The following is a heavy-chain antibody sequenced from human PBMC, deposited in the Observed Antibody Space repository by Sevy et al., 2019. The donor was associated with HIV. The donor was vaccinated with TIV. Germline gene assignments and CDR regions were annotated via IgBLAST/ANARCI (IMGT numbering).Heavy chain of an antibody. D-gene: IGHD2-8*02. V-gene: IGHV3-33*01. CDR2: IWYDGSNT. CDR3: ARDGSTGGPFDN. J-gene: IGHJ4*02. Sequence: GGSLRLSCTASGFTFSGYGMHWVRQAPGKGLEWMAVIWYDGSNTKDVDSVKGRFTISRDNSKNTLYLQMSSLRVEDTAVYYCARDGSTGGPFDNWGQGTLVTVSS. CDR1: GFTFSGYG.